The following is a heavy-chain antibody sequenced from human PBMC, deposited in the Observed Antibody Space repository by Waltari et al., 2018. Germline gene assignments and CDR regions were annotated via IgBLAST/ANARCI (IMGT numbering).Heavy chain of an antibody. D-gene: IGHD3-22*01. V-gene: IGHV1-2*02. Sequence: QVQLVQSGPEVKKPGASVEVSCKASGYVFTGYYIHWVRQAPGQGLEWMGWINPNSGGTNDAQKFQGRVTMTRDTSISTVYMELSRLRSDDTAVYYCAHSTPPYYYDESGFNPFDYWGQGTLVTVSS. CDR3: AHSTPPYYYDESGFNPFDY. CDR1: GYVFTGYY. J-gene: IGHJ4*02. CDR2: INPNSGGT.